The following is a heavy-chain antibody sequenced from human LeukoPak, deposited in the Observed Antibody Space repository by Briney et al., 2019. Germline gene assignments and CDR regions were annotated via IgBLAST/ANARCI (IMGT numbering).Heavy chain of an antibody. CDR1: GFTFSSHK. V-gene: IGHV3-30-3*01. CDR2: ISYDGSTK. D-gene: IGHD3-10*01. Sequence: GGSLRLSCAASGFTFSSHKMHWVRQAPGKGLEWVAVISYDGSTKFYADSVKGRFTISRDNSKLYLQMNSLRAEDTAVYFCARDHGSGSYFFDYWGQGTQVTVSA. J-gene: IGHJ4*02. CDR3: ARDHGSGSYFFDY.